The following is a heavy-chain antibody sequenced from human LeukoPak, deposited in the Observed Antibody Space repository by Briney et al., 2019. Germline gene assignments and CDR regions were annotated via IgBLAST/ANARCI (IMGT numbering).Heavy chain of an antibody. D-gene: IGHD2-8*01. CDR1: GGTFSSYA. V-gene: IGHV1-69*04. Sequence: VASVKVSCKASGGTFSSYAISWVRQAPGQGLEWMGRIIPILGIANYAQKFQGRVTITADKSTSTAYMELSSLRSEDTAVYYCARDDGIRCTNGVCRDWGYYYGMDVWGQGTTVTVSS. CDR2: IIPILGIA. CDR3: ARDDGIRCTNGVCRDWGYYYGMDV. J-gene: IGHJ6*02.